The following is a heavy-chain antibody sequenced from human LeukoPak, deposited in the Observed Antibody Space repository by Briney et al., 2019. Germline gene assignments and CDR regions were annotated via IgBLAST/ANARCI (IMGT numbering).Heavy chain of an antibody. CDR3: ASATAYGSSGHTSIEY. CDR1: GFTFSSYE. D-gene: IGHD3-22*01. CDR2: ISSSGSTI. J-gene: IGHJ4*02. Sequence: PGGSLRLSCAASGFTFSSYEMNWVRQAPGKGLEWVSYISSSGSTIYYADSVKGRFTISRDNAKNSLYLQMNSLRAEDTAVYYCASATAYGSSGHTSIEYWGQGTLVTVSS. V-gene: IGHV3-48*03.